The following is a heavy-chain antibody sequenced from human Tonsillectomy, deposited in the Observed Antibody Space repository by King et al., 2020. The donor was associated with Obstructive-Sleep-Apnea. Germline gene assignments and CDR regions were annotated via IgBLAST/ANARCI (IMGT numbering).Heavy chain of an antibody. CDR1: GYTFSNYG. J-gene: IGHJ4*02. D-gene: IGHD5-18*01. CDR3: ARAGYNVFDY. V-gene: IGHV1-18*01. Sequence: QVQLVQSGGEMKNPGASVKVSCKTSGYTFSNYGIVCVRQAPGQGLEWMGWFIVHKGQTNSAETVKERLTMTTDTSTSTAYMELRSLTSDDTAVYYCARAGYNVFDYWGQGTLVTVSS. CDR2: FIVHKGQT.